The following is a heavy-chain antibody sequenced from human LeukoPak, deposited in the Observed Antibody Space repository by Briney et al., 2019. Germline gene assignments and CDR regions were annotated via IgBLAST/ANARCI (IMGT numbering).Heavy chain of an antibody. CDR3: AKEPHSSGDWLSLYFDY. Sequence: SGGSLRLSCAASGFTFSSYAMSWVRQAPGKGLEWVSAISGSGGSTYYADSVKGRFTISRDNSKNTLYLQMNRLRAEDTAVYYCAKEPHSSGDWLSLYFDYWGQGTLVTVSS. D-gene: IGHD3/OR15-3a*01. V-gene: IGHV3-23*01. CDR2: ISGSGGST. CDR1: GFTFSSYA. J-gene: IGHJ4*02.